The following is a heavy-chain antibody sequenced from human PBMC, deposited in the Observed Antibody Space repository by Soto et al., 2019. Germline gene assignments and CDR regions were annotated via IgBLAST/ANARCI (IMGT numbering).Heavy chain of an antibody. CDR2: IYYSGST. D-gene: IGHD2-15*01. J-gene: IGHJ4*02. V-gene: IGHV4-39*01. CDR3: ARPGWYGGIPGDDY. Sequence: PSETLSLTCTVSGGSISSSSYYWGWIRQPPGKGLEWIGSIYYSGSTYYNPSLKSRVTISVDTSKNQFSLKLSSVTAADTAMYYCARPGWYGGIPGDDYWGQGTLVTVSS. CDR1: GGSISSSSYY.